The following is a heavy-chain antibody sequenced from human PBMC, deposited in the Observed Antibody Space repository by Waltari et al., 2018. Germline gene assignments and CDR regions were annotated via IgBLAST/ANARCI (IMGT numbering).Heavy chain of an antibody. V-gene: IGHV4-31*03. CDR1: GGSISSGGYY. CDR3: ATNHYGTGKGWFDP. CDR2: IYSTGRT. D-gene: IGHD3-10*01. Sequence: QVQLQESGPGLVKASETLSLTCTVSGGSISSGGYYWSWLRQRPGKGLEWIGYIYSTGRTDYNPSLKSRVSISVEMSKNQFSLKLSSVTAADTAVYYCATNHYGTGKGWFDPWGQGTPVTVSS. J-gene: IGHJ5*02.